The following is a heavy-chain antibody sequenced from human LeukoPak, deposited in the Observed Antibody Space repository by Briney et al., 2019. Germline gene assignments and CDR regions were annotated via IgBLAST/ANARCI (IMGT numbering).Heavy chain of an antibody. D-gene: IGHD2-2*01. J-gene: IGHJ4*02. Sequence: PGESLKISCKGSGYRSTSYWIGWVRQMPGKGLEWMGIIYPGDSDTRYSPSFQGQVTISADKSISTAYLQWSSLKASDTAMYYCATGVVVPADSHYYLDYWGQGTLVTVSS. CDR2: IYPGDSDT. CDR3: ATGVVVPADSHYYLDY. V-gene: IGHV5-51*01. CDR1: GYRSTSYW.